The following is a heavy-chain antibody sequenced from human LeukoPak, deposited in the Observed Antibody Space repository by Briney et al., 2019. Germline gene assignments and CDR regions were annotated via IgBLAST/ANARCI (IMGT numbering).Heavy chain of an antibody. CDR1: GYSFTDYW. J-gene: IGHJ5*02. CDR3: ARHSAAAYYGSGANLGGGWFGP. Sequence: GESMKISCKGSGYSFTDYWIGWVRQMPGKGLEWMGIIYPGDSDTRYSPSFQGQVTISADKSISTAYLQWSSLKASDTAMYYCARHSAAAYYGSGANLGGGWFGPWGQGTLVTVSS. CDR2: IYPGDSDT. V-gene: IGHV5-51*01. D-gene: IGHD3-10*01.